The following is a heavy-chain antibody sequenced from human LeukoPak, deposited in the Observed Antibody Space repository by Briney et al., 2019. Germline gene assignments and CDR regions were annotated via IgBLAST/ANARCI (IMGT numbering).Heavy chain of an antibody. CDR3: GRDLGGRSGY. CDR1: GFMFSNYW. Sequence: PGGSLRLSCAASGFMFSNYWMSWVRRAPGKGLEWVANIKQDGSVKYYMDSAKGRFTISRDNAKNTLYLQMNSLRAEDTAVYYCGRDLGGRSGYWGQGTLVTVSS. V-gene: IGHV3-7*03. J-gene: IGHJ4*02. D-gene: IGHD1-26*01. CDR2: IKQDGSVK.